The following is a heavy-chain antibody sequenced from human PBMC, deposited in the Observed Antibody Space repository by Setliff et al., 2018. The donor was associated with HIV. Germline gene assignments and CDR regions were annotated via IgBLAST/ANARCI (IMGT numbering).Heavy chain of an antibody. CDR1: GFTFSPYA. CDR2: IYNDGVNR. Sequence: PGGSLRLSCATSGFTFSPYAIHWVRQAPGKGLEWVAVIYNDGVNRYFGDFVEGRFTISRDNSRNTVNLQMNSLRGDDTAVYYCARVPAPNPTAYYYGMDVWGQGTTVTVSS. D-gene: IGHD1-1*01. J-gene: IGHJ6*02. V-gene: IGHV3-33*01. CDR3: ARVPAPNPTAYYYGMDV.